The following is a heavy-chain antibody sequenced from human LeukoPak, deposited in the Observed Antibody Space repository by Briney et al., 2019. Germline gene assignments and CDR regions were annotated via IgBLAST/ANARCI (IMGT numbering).Heavy chain of an antibody. V-gene: IGHV1-8*03. Sequence: ASVKVSCKASGYTFTSYDINWVRQATGQGLEWMGWMNPNSGSTGYAQKFQGRVTITRNTSISTAYMELSSLRSEDTAVYYCASQLVFRSPFDYWGQGTLVTVSS. J-gene: IGHJ4*02. CDR2: MNPNSGST. CDR3: ASQLVFRSPFDY. CDR1: GYTFTSYD.